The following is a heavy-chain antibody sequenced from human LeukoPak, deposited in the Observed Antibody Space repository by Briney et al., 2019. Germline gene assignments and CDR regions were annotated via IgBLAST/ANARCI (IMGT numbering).Heavy chain of an antibody. CDR3: ARSTWYYFDY. CDR2: ISYDGSNK. V-gene: IGHV3-33*05. Sequence: GGSLRLSCAASGFTFSSYGMHWVRQAPGKGLEWVAVISYDGSNKYYADSVKGRFTISRDNAKNTLYLQMSSLRAEDTAVYYCARSTWYYFDYWGQGTLVTVSS. CDR1: GFTFSSYG. J-gene: IGHJ4*02. D-gene: IGHD6-13*01.